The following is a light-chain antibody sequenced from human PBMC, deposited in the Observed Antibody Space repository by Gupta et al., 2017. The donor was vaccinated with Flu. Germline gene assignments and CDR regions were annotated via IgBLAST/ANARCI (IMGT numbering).Light chain of an antibody. CDR3: QSYQVNFPVWVV. Sequence: QSVLTQPPSVSGAPGQRVMISCTGSNSNIGSGYDVHWYQQLPGAAPKLLIYANSERPSGVPDRFSASRSGASASLGITGLQAEDEADYDCQSYQVNFPVWVVFGGGTRLTVL. CDR2: ANS. V-gene: IGLV1-40*01. J-gene: IGLJ3*02. CDR1: NSNIGSGYD.